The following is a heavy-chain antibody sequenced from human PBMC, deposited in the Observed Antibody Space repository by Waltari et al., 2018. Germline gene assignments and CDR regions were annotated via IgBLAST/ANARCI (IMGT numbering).Heavy chain of an antibody. CDR1: GYSISSGYY. J-gene: IGHJ4*02. Sequence: QVQLQESGPGLVKPSETLSLTCAVSGYSISSGYYWGWIRQPPGKGLEWIGSIYHRGSTYYNPSLKSRVTISVDTSKNQFSLKLSSVTAADTAVYYCAREGSSGSYDYWGQGTLVTVSS. CDR3: AREGSSGSYDY. V-gene: IGHV4-38-2*02. D-gene: IGHD1-26*01. CDR2: IYHRGST.